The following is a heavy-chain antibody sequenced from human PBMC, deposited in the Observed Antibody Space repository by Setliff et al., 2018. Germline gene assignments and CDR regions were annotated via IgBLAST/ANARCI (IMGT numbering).Heavy chain of an antibody. CDR2: IIPIFGTA. CDR3: ALDRGKKPLQLWHDAHYYGMDV. D-gene: IGHD5-18*01. CDR1: GGTFSSYA. J-gene: IGHJ6*02. Sequence: GASVKVSCKASGGTFSSYAISWVRQAPGQGLEWMGGIIPIFGTANYAQKFQGRVTITADESTSTAYMELSSLRSEDTAAYYCALDRGKKPLQLWHDAHYYGMDVWGQGTTVTSP. V-gene: IGHV1-69*13.